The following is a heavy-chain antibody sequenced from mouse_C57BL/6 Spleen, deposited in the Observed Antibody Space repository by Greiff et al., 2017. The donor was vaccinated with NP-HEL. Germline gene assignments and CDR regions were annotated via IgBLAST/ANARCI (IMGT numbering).Heavy chain of an antibody. J-gene: IGHJ4*01. V-gene: IGHV1-22*01. Sequence: EVKLMESGPELVKPGASVKMSCKASGYTFTDYNMHWVKQSHGKSLEWIGYINPNNGGTSYNQKFKGKATLTVNKSSSTAYMELRSLTSEDSAVYYCARGDYYDYDGRGYYAMDYWGQGTSVTVSS. CDR3: ARGDYYDYDGRGYYAMDY. CDR1: GYTFTDYN. CDR2: INPNNGGT. D-gene: IGHD2-4*01.